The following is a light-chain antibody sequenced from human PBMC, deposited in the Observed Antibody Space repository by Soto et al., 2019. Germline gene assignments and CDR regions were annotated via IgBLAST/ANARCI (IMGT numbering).Light chain of an antibody. V-gene: IGKV1-5*01. CDR2: AAS. J-gene: IGKJ4*01. CDR3: QQYESYSPLT. Sequence: DIQMTQSPASLSASVGDRVTITCRASQSISSWLAWYQQKPGKAPKRLIYAASSLQSGVPSRFSGSGSGTDFTLTISSLQPDDFATYYCQQYESYSPLTFGGGTKVDIK. CDR1: QSISSW.